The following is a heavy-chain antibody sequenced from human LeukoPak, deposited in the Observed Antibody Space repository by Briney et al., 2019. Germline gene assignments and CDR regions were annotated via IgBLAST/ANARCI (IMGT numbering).Heavy chain of an antibody. Sequence: PSETLSLTCTVSGGSISSSSYYWGWIRQPPGKGLEWIGSIYYSGSTYYNPSLKSRVTISVDTSKNQLSLKLSSVTTADTAVYYCARRGAYGMDVWGQGTTVTVSS. J-gene: IGHJ6*02. D-gene: IGHD3-16*01. V-gene: IGHV4-39*01. CDR2: IYYSGST. CDR1: GGSISSSSYY. CDR3: ARRGAYGMDV.